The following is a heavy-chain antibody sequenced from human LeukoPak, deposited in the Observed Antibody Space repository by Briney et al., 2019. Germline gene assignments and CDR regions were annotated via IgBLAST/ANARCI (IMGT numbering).Heavy chain of an antibody. CDR3: ARFRQQLVRRYYFDY. CDR1: GGSISSYY. Sequence: SETLSLTCTVSGGSISSYYWSWIRQPPGKGLEWIGYIYYSGSTNYKPSLKSRVTISVDTSKNQFSLKLSSVTAADTAVYYCARFRQQLVRRYYFDYWGQGTLVTVSS. D-gene: IGHD6-13*01. CDR2: IYYSGST. V-gene: IGHV4-59*01. J-gene: IGHJ4*02.